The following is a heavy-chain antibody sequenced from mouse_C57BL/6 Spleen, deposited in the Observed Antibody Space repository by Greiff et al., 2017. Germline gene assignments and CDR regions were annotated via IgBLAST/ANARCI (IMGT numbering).Heavy chain of an antibody. V-gene: IGHV5-17*01. J-gene: IGHJ1*03. CDR3: ARLGVTTRDWYFDV. CDR2: ISSGSSTI. CDR1: GFTFSDYG. D-gene: IGHD2-2*01. Sequence: EVHLVESGGGLVKPGGSLKLSCAASGFTFSDYGMHWVRQAPETGLEWVAYISSGSSTIYYADTVKGRFTISRDNAKNTLFLQMTSLRSEDTAMYYCARLGVTTRDWYFDVWGTGTTVTVSS.